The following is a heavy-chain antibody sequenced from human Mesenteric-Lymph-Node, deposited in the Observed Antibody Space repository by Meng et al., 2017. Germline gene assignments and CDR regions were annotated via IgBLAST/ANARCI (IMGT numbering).Heavy chain of an antibody. Sequence: GESLKISCAASGFSFSSYSMNWVRQAPGKGLEWVSYISSTSTTLYYADSVKGRFTISRDNAKNSLYLHMSSLRAEDTAMYYCARAVTGTANDWGQGTLVTVSS. CDR2: ISSTSTTL. V-gene: IGHV3-48*04. CDR1: GFSFSSYS. CDR3: ARAVTGTAND. J-gene: IGHJ4*02. D-gene: IGHD6-13*01.